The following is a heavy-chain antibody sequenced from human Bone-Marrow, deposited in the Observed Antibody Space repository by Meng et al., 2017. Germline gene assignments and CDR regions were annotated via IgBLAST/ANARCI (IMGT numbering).Heavy chain of an antibody. J-gene: IGHJ4*02. D-gene: IGHD4-17*01. CDR1: GFTYSSYA. CDR2: ISASGAST. Sequence: GESLKISCAASGFTYSSYAMSWVRQAPGKGLKWVSTISASGASTYYADSVKGRFTISRDNSKNTLYLQMNSLRAEDTAVYYCAKENHGDYDRQFDYWGQGNLVTVSS. CDR3: AKENHGDYDRQFDY. V-gene: IGHV3-23*01.